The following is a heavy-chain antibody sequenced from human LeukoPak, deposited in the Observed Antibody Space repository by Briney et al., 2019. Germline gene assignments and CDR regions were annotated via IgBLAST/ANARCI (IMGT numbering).Heavy chain of an antibody. CDR2: ISGYDGNT. D-gene: IGHD4-17*01. J-gene: IGHJ4*02. CDR3: ARTVTTSSYYFDY. Sequence: ASVKVSCKASGYTFTSYGISWVRQAPGQGLEWMGWISGYDGNTNYAQKLRGRVTMTTDTSTSTAYMDLRSLRSDDTALYYCARTVTTSSYYFDYWGQGTLVTVSS. V-gene: IGHV1-18*01. CDR1: GYTFTSYG.